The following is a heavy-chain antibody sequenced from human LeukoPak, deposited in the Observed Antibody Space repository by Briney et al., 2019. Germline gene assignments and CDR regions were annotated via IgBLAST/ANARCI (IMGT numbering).Heavy chain of an antibody. J-gene: IGHJ6*02. CDR1: GGTFSSYA. V-gene: IGHV1-69*04. CDR2: IIPILGIA. CDR3: ARLRHYDFWSGSTYYGMDV. D-gene: IGHD3-3*01. Sequence: SVKVSCKASGGTFSSYAISWVRQAPGQGLEWMGRIIPILGIANYAQKFQGRVTMTRNTSISTAYMELSSLRSEDTAVYYCARLRHYDFWSGSTYYGMDVWGQGTTVTVSS.